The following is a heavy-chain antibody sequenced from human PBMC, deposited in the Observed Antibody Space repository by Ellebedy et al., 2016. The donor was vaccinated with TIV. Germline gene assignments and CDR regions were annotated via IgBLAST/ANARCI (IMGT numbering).Heavy chain of an antibody. Sequence: AASVKISCKTSGYRFNAYPMHWVRQAPGRSLEWMGMIDPGNDKSKYRESLQGRVSFTTDISARTGFLELTNLTSDDTGVYFCANGNWNYAAYWGQGTLVTVSS. V-gene: IGHV1-3*01. CDR3: ANGNWNYAAY. CDR2: IDPGNDKS. J-gene: IGHJ4*02. D-gene: IGHD1-7*01. CDR1: GYRFNAYP.